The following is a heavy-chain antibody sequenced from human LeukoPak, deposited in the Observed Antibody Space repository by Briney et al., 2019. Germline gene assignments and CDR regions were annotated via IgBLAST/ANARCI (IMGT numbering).Heavy chain of an antibody. Sequence: PSETLSLTCTVSGGSISSYYWSWIRQPPGKGLEWMGYIYYSRSTNYNPSLKNRVTISVDTSKNQFSLKLSSVTAADTAVYYCAREDERDAFDIWGQGTMVTVSS. D-gene: IGHD1-1*01. CDR3: AREDERDAFDI. CDR1: GGSISSYY. CDR2: IYYSRST. J-gene: IGHJ3*02. V-gene: IGHV4-59*01.